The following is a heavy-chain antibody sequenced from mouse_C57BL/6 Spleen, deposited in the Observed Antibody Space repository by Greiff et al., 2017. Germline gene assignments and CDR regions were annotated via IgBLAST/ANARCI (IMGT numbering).Heavy chain of an antibody. V-gene: IGHV1-53*01. D-gene: IGHD1-1*01. CDR2: INPSNGGT. Sequence: QVHEKQPGTELVKPGASVKLSCKASGYTFTSYWMHWVKQRPGQGLEWIGNINPSNGGTNYNEKFKSKATLTVDKSSSTAYMQLSSLTSEDSAVYYCARVLFVTTVVDYYAMDYWGQGTSVTVSS. J-gene: IGHJ4*01. CDR1: GYTFTSYW. CDR3: ARVLFVTTVVDYYAMDY.